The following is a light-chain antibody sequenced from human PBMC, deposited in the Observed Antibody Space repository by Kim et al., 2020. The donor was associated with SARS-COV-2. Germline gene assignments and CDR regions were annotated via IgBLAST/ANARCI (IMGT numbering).Light chain of an antibody. CDR1: SGYSTYK. Sequence: CTLSSGYSTYKVDLYQQRPGMGPRFVMRVGTGGVVGFKGDGIPDRFSVLGSGLIRNLTINNIQEEDESDYHCGTDHSNGNDFVWVFGGGTQLTVL. V-gene: IGLV9-49*01. CDR3: GTDHSNGNDFVWV. J-gene: IGLJ3*02. CDR2: VGTGGVVG.